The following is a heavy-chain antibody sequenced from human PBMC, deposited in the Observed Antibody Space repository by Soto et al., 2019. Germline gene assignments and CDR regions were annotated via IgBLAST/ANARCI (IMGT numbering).Heavy chain of an antibody. V-gene: IGHV5-10-1*01. CDR3: ARHGYYYDSSGPFDY. J-gene: IGHJ4*02. D-gene: IGHD3-22*01. CDR1: GYSFTIYW. CDR2: IDPSDSYT. Sequence: GESLKISCNGSGYSFTIYWISWVRQMPGKGLEWMGRIDPSDSYTNYSPSFQGHVTISADKSISTAYLQWSSLKASDTAMYYCARHGYYYDSSGPFDYWGQGTLVTVSS.